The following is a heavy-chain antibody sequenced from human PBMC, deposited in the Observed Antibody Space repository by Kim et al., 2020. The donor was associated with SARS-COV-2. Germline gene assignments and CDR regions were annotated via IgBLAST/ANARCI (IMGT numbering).Heavy chain of an antibody. V-gene: IGHV3-23*01. Sequence: GGSLRLSCAASGVTFSSYAMSWVRQAPGKGLEWVSAISGSGGSTYYADTVKGRFTFSRDNSKNTLYLQMNSLRAEDTAIYYCAKAIALGDWGGVDAFDIWGQGTMVTVSS. D-gene: IGHD3-16*01. CDR2: ISGSGGST. J-gene: IGHJ3*02. CDR3: AKAIALGDWGGVDAFDI. CDR1: GVTFSSYA.